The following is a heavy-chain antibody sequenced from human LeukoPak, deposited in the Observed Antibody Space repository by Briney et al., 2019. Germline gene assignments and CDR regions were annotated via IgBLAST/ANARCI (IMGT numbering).Heavy chain of an antibody. Sequence: SETLSLTCTVSGGSISSYYWSWIRQPAGKGLEWIGRIYTSGSTNYNPSLKSRVTMSVDTSKNQFSLKLSSVTAADTAVYYCARVDRYYYDSSGYYSLEYWGQGTLVTVSS. CDR3: ARVDRYYYDSSGYYSLEY. CDR2: IYTSGST. V-gene: IGHV4-4*07. CDR1: GGSISSYY. J-gene: IGHJ4*02. D-gene: IGHD3-22*01.